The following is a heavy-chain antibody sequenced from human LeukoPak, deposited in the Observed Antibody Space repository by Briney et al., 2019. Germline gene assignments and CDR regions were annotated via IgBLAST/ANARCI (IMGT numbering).Heavy chain of an antibody. V-gene: IGHV3-30*02. D-gene: IGHD1-26*01. Sequence: GSLRLSCAASGFTFSTHGIHWVRQAPGKGLEWVAFIRYDGSDKYYADSVKGRFTISRDNSKDTLYLQMNSLRAEDTAVYYCAKVTWELIDYWGQGTLVTVSS. CDR2: IRYDGSDK. CDR1: GFTFSTHG. J-gene: IGHJ4*02. CDR3: AKVTWELIDY.